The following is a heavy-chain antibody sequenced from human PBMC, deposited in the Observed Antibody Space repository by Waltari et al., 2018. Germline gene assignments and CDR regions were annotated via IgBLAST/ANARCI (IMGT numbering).Heavy chain of an antibody. J-gene: IGHJ2*01. V-gene: IGHV3-9*03. CDR3: AKGSSGWYEGYFDL. D-gene: IGHD6-19*01. CDR2: ISWNSGSI. Sequence: EVQLVESGGGLVQPGRSLRLSCAASGFTFDDYAMHWVRQAPGKGLEWVSGISWNSGSIGYADSVKGRFTISRDNAKNSLYLQMNSLRAEDMALYYCAKGSSGWYEGYFDLWGRGTLVTVSS. CDR1: GFTFDDYA.